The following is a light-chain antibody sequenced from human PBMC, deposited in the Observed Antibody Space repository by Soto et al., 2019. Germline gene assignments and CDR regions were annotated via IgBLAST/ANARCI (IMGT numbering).Light chain of an antibody. CDR2: AAS. CDR1: QGIRDF. V-gene: IGKV1-9*01. CDR3: QQFNVYPLT. Sequence: DIQLTQSTSFLSASVGDRVTITCRASQGIRDFLAWYQQKPGQPPKLLIHAASTLQTGVPTRFSGIASGTEFTLIISNLQPADFATYYCQQFNVYPLTFGGGTKVEIK. J-gene: IGKJ4*01.